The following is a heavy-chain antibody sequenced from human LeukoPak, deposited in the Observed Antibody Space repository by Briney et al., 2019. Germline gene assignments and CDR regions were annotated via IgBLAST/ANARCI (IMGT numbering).Heavy chain of an antibody. J-gene: IGHJ4*02. CDR1: GGSISSGGYY. D-gene: IGHD3-9*01. CDR2: IYHSGST. Sequence: SETLSLTCTVSGGSISSGGYYWSWIRQPPGKGLEWIGYIYHSGSTYYNPSLKSRVTISVDRSKNQFSLKLSSVTAADTAVYYCASSLDYDILTGYHPFDYWGQGTLVTVSS. V-gene: IGHV4-30-2*01. CDR3: ASSLDYDILTGYHPFDY.